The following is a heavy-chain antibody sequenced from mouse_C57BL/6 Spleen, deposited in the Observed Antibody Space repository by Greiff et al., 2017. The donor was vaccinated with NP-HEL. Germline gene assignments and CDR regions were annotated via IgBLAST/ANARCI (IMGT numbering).Heavy chain of an antibody. D-gene: IGHD2-3*01. CDR2: ISYDGSN. CDR1: GYSITSGYY. V-gene: IGHV3-6*01. CDR3: AREDGP. Sequence: EVKLMESGPGLVKPSQSLSLTCSVTGYSITSGYYWNWIRQFPGNKLEWMGYISYDGSNNYNPSLKNRISITRDTSKNQFFLKLNSVTTEDTATYYCAREDGPWGQGTTLTVSS. J-gene: IGHJ2*01.